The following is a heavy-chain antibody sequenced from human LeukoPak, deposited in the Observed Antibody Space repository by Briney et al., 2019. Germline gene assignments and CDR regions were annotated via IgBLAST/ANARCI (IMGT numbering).Heavy chain of an antibody. CDR3: ARLTQVTGPTGYFDY. D-gene: IGHD2-21*02. CDR2: INHSGST. CDR1: GGSFSGYY. Sequence: SETLSLTCAVYGGSFSGYYWSWIRQPPGKGLEWIGEINHSGSTNYNPSLKSRVTISVDTSKNQFSLKLSSVTAADTAVYYCARLTQVTGPTGYFDYWGQGTLVTVSS. V-gene: IGHV4-34*01. J-gene: IGHJ4*02.